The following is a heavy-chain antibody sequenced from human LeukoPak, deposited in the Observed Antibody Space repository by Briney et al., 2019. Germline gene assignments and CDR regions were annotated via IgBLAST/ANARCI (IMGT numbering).Heavy chain of an antibody. CDR2: IYYSGST. CDR1: GGSTSSSSYY. J-gene: IGHJ4*02. D-gene: IGHD1-26*01. CDR3: ARAEIVGASDY. V-gene: IGHV4-39*01. Sequence: SETLSLTCTVSGGSTSSSSYYWGWIRQPPGKGLEWIGSIYYSGSTYYNPSLKSRVTISVDTSKNQFSLKLSSVTAADTAVYYCARAEIVGASDYWGQGTLVTVSS.